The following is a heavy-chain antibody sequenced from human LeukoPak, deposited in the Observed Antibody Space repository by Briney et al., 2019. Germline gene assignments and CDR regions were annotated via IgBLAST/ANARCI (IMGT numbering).Heavy chain of an antibody. CDR1: GFTFSSYS. Sequence: PGGSLRLSCAAPGFTFSSYSMNWVRQAPGKGLEWVSSISSSSSYIYYADSVKGRFTISRDNAKNSLYLQMNSQRAEGTAVYYCARIYYYGSGSYYNYWGQGTLVTVSS. J-gene: IGHJ4*02. CDR3: ARIYYYGSGSYYNY. CDR2: ISSSSSYI. D-gene: IGHD3-10*01. V-gene: IGHV3-21*01.